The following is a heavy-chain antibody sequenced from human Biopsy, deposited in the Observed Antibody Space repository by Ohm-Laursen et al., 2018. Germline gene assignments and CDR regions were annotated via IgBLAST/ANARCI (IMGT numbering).Heavy chain of an antibody. D-gene: IGHD3-22*01. J-gene: IGHJ3*02. CDR1: GESVSSNSAA. CDR2: TYSRSKGYN. CDR3: ARDTIRYDSSGYYYGDGFDM. Sequence: QTLSLTFAVSGESVSSNSAAWNWIRQSPSRGLEWLGRTYSRSKGYNDYAVSVKSRITINPDTSKNQFSLQLNSVTPEDTAVYYCARDTIRYDSSGYYYGDGFDMWGQGTMVTVSS. V-gene: IGHV6-1*01.